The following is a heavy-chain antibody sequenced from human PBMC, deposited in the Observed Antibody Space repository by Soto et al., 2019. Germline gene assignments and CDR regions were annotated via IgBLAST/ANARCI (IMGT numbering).Heavy chain of an antibody. Sequence: EVQLVETGGGLIQPGGPLRHSCTATGFTVSSNYMTWVRQAPGKGLEWVSVIYSGGNTYYADSVKGRFTSSRDKSKNTLYLQMNRLRAEDTAVYSCAGATGRYWGQGTLVTVSS. J-gene: IGHJ4*02. CDR3: AGATGRY. V-gene: IGHV3-53*02. CDR1: GFTVSSNY. CDR2: IYSGGNT. D-gene: IGHD1-1*01.